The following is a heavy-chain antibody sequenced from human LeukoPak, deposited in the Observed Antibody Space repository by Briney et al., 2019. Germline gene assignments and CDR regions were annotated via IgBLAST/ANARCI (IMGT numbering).Heavy chain of an antibody. D-gene: IGHD4-17*01. CDR2: ISWNSGSI. CDR3: AKDFNYGGYGNGAFDI. V-gene: IGHV3-9*03. J-gene: IGHJ3*02. CDR1: GFTFDDYA. Sequence: GRSLRLSCGSSGFTFDDYAMHWVRQAPGKGLEWVSGISWNSGSIAYADSVKGRFTISRDNAKNSLYLQMNSLRAEDMALYYCAKDFNYGGYGNGAFDIWGKGTMVTVSS.